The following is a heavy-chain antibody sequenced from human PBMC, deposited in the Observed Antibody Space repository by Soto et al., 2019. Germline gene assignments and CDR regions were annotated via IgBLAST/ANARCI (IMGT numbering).Heavy chain of an antibody. Sequence: PSETLSLTCTVSGGSISSSSYYWGWIRQPPGKGLEWIGSIYYSGSTYYNPSLKSRVTISVDTSKNQFSLKLSSVTAADTAVYYCARVRVVATINDAFDIWGQGTMVTVSS. CDR2: IYYSGST. CDR3: ARVRVVATINDAFDI. J-gene: IGHJ3*02. CDR1: GGSISSSSYY. D-gene: IGHD5-12*01. V-gene: IGHV4-39*07.